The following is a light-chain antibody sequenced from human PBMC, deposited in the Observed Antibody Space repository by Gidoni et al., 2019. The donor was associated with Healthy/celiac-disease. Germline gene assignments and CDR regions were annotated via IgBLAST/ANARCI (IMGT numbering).Light chain of an antibody. CDR3: MQALQTPFT. V-gene: IGKV2-28*01. J-gene: IGKJ3*01. Sequence: DIVMTQSPLSLPVTPGEPASISCRSSQSLLHSNGYNYLDWYLQKPGQSPQLLIYLGSNRASGVPDRFSGSGSGTEFTLKISRVEAEDVGVYYCMQALQTPFTFXPXTKVDIK. CDR2: LGS. CDR1: QSLLHSNGYNY.